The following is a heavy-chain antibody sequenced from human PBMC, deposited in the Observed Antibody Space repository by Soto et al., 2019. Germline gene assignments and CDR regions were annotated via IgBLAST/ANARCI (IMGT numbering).Heavy chain of an antibody. D-gene: IGHD5-12*01. J-gene: IGHJ6*03. CDR2: INPSGGST. V-gene: IGHV1-46*03. CDR3: ARDGYLKVATIPRGNYYYYYMDV. Sequence: ASVKVSCKASGYTFTSYYMHWVRQAPGQGLEWMGIINPSGGSTSYAQKFQGRVTMTRDTSTSTVYMELSSLRSEDTAVYYCARDGYLKVATIPRGNYYYYYMDVWGKGTTVTSP. CDR1: GYTFTSYY.